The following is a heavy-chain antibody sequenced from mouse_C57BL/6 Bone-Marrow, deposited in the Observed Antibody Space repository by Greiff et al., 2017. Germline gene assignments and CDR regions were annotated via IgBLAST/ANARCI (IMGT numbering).Heavy chain of an antibody. Sequence: VQLQQSGPELVKPGASVKLSCKASGYTFTSYDINWVKQRPGQGLEWIGWIYPRDSSTKYNEKFKGKATLTVDTSSSTAYMELHSLTSEDSAVYFCARDYGSSYWYFDVWGTGTTVTVSS. CDR2: IYPRDSST. J-gene: IGHJ1*03. D-gene: IGHD1-1*01. CDR1: GYTFTSYD. CDR3: ARDYGSSYWYFDV. V-gene: IGHV1-85*01.